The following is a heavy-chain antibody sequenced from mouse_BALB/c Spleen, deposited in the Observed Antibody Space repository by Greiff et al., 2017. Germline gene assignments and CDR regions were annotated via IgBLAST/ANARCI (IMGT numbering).Heavy chain of an antibody. CDR1: GFTFSSFG. J-gene: IGHJ4*01. D-gene: IGHD4-1*01. Sequence: EVKLEESGGGLVQPGGSRKLSCAASGFTFSSFGMHWVRQAPEKGLEWVAYISSGSSTIYYADTVKGRFTISRDNPKNTLFLQMTSLRSEDTAMYYCVRTGYYAMEDWGEGTSVTVSS. CDR3: VRTGYYAMED. V-gene: IGHV5-17*02. CDR2: ISSGSSTI.